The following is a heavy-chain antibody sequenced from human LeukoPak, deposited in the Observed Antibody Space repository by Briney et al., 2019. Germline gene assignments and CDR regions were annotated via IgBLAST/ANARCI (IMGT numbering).Heavy chain of an antibody. V-gene: IGHV1-69*13. CDR1: GGTFSSYA. Sequence: GASVKVSCKASGGTFSSYAISWVRQAPGQGLEWMGGIIPIFGTANYAQKFQGRVTITADESTSTAYMELSSLRSEDTAVYYCARDLKRWLQSDAFDIWGQGTMVTVSS. CDR2: IIPIFGTA. D-gene: IGHD5-24*01. CDR3: ARDLKRWLQSDAFDI. J-gene: IGHJ3*02.